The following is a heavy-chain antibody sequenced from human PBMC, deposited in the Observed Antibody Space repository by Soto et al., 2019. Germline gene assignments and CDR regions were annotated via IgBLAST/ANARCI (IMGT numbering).Heavy chain of an antibody. V-gene: IGHV4-34*01. CDR1: GGSFSGYY. CDR3: ARRGYYFDY. D-gene: IGHD3-10*01. Sequence: SETLSLTCAVYGGSFSGYYWSWIRQPPGKGLEWIGEINHSGSTNYNPPLKSQVTISVATSKNQFSLKLSSETAADTAVYYCARRGYYFDYWGQGTLVTVSS. CDR2: INHSGST. J-gene: IGHJ4*02.